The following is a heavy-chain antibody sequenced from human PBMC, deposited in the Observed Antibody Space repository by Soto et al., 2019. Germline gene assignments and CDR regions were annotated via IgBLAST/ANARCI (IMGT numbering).Heavy chain of an antibody. CDR3: AHCRGGVASF. J-gene: IGHJ4*02. CDR1: GFSLSTRDVG. Sequence: QITLNESGPTLVKPTQTLTLTYTFSGFSLSTRDVGVGWIRQPPGEALEWLGVVYWDDSKTYSPSLESRPTITKDTSKNQVVLRMTKMDPVDTATYYCAHCRGGVASFWGQGTLVTVSS. V-gene: IGHV2-5*02. D-gene: IGHD2-2*01. CDR2: VYWDDSK.